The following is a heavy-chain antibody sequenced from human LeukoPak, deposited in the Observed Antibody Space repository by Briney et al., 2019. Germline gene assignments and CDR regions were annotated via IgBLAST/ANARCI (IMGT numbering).Heavy chain of an antibody. D-gene: IGHD3-10*01. CDR3: ARDVTMVRGVTYGMDV. J-gene: IGHJ6*02. CDR2: IYSGGST. CDR1: GFTVSSNY. V-gene: IGHV3-66*01. Sequence: GGSLRLSCAASGFTVSSNYMSWVRQAPGKGLEWVSVIYSGGSTYDADSVKGRFTISRDNSKNTLYLQMNSLRAEDTAVYYCARDVTMVRGVTYGMDVWGQGTTVTVSS.